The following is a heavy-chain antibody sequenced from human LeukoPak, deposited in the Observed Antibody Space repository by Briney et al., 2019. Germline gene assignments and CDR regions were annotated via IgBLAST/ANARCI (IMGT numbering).Heavy chain of an antibody. CDR3: ARGNDYGDPLDY. J-gene: IGHJ4*02. Sequence: ASVKVSCKPSGYTFRTHGLSWVRQAPGQGLAWMGWISSYNGNTNYAQKVQGRLTMTTDTSTRTAYMELRSLRSDDTAVYYCARGNDYGDPLDYWGQGTQVTVSS. CDR2: ISSYNGNT. CDR1: GYTFRTHG. V-gene: IGHV1-18*01. D-gene: IGHD4-17*01.